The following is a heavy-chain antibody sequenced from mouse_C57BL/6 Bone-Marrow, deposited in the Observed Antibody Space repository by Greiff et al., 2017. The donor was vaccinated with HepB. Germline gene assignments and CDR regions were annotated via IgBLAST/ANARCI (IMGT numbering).Heavy chain of an antibody. Sequence: EVQGVESGGGLVQPGGSLKLSCAASGFTFSDYYMYWVRQTPEKRLEWVAYISNGGGSNYYPDTVKGRFTISRDNAKNTLYLQMSRLKSEDTAMYYCANSQATEAWFAYWGQGTLVTVSA. D-gene: IGHD3-2*02. CDR3: ANSQATEAWFAY. J-gene: IGHJ3*01. CDR2: ISNGGGSN. CDR1: GFTFSDYY. V-gene: IGHV5-12*01.